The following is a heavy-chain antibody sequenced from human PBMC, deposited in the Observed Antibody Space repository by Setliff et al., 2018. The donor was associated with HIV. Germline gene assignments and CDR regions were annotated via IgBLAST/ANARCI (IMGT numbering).Heavy chain of an antibody. CDR2: INGGSGKI. CDR3: AKEGGAGGWARLDY. D-gene: IGHD6-19*01. Sequence: ASVKVSCKASGYTLSTSGMHWMRQAPGQRLEWMGCINGGSGKIEYSQKFQNRVTITRDTSASTDYLEVSSLRSEDTAVYYCAKEGGAGGWARLDYWGQGTLVTVSS. V-gene: IGHV1-3*01. CDR1: GYTLSTSG. J-gene: IGHJ4*02.